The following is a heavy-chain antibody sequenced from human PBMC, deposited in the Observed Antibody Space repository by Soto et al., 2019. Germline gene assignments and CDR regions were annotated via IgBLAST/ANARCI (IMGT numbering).Heavy chain of an antibody. CDR1: GGTFSSYA. CDR3: ARAQSYYPNWFVH. CDR2: IIPIFGTA. V-gene: IGHV1-69*13. D-gene: IGHD3-10*01. Sequence: VASVKVSCKASGGTFSSYAISWVRQAPGQGLEWMGGIIPIFGTANYAQKFQGRVTITADESTSTAYMELSSLRSEDTAVYYCARAQSYYPNWFVHWGQGTLVTVSS. J-gene: IGHJ5*02.